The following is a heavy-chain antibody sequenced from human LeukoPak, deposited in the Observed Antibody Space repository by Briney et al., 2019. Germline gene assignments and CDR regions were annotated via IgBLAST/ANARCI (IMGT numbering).Heavy chain of an antibody. J-gene: IGHJ4*02. V-gene: IGHV1-2*06. CDR1: GYTFTGYY. CDR3: ARGPRITMIVVVTLEDY. CDR2: INPNSGGT. Sequence: ASVKVSCKASGYTFTGYYMHWVRQAPGQGLEWMGRINPNSGGTNYAQKFQGRVTMTRDTSISTAYMELSRLRSDDTAVYYCARGPRITMIVVVTLEDYWGQGTLVTVSS. D-gene: IGHD3-22*01.